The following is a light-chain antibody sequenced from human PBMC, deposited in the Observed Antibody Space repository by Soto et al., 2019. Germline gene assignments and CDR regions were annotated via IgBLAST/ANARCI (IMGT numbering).Light chain of an antibody. CDR3: CSSAPESTYV. Sequence: QSALAQPASVSGSPGQSITISCTGTSSDVGAYNYVSWYQQHPHRAPQVIIYKGTQQTSGVSNRFSGSTSGKAASLTITALPADAEADYFCCSSAPESTYVFGTGTKFTVL. J-gene: IGLJ1*01. CDR2: KGT. V-gene: IGLV2-23*01. CDR1: SSDVGAYNY.